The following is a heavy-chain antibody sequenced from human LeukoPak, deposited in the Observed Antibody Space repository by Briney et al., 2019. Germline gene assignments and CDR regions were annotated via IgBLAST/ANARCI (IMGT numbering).Heavy chain of an antibody. CDR3: ARGQCSGSSCYFDH. CDR1: GFTLSSYV. Sequence: GGSLRLSCAASGFTLSSYVMHWVRQAPSKGLQWVALISYDGSDKYYADSVKGRFTISRDNSKNTLYLQMNTLRPEDTAVYYCARGQCSGSSCYFDHWGQGTLVTVSS. V-gene: IGHV3-30-3*01. CDR2: ISYDGSDK. J-gene: IGHJ4*02. D-gene: IGHD2-15*01.